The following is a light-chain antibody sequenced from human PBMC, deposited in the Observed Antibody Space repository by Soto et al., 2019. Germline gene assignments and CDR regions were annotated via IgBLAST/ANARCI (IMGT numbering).Light chain of an antibody. CDR3: QQYYSAPLFT. Sequence: DIVMTQSPDSLAVSLGERATINCKSSQSVFYSSNNKNYLAWYQQKPGQPPKLLIYWASTREFGVPDRFSGSGSGTDFTLTISSLQAEDVAVYYCQQYYSAPLFTFGPGTKVDIK. CDR1: QSVFYSSNNKNY. J-gene: IGKJ3*01. V-gene: IGKV4-1*01. CDR2: WAS.